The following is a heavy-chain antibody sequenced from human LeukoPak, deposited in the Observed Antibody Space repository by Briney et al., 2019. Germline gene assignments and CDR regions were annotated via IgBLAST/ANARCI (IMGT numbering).Heavy chain of an antibody. V-gene: IGHV1-3*01. CDR2: INAGNGNT. CDR1: GYTFTSYA. J-gene: IGHJ4*02. CDR3: TADKWEPLDY. D-gene: IGHD1-26*01. Sequence: ASVKVSCKASGYTFTSYAMHWVRQAPGQRLEWMGWINAGNGNTKYSQRFQGRFSMSEDTSTDTAYMELSSLTLEDTAVYCATADKWEPLDYWGQGTLVTVSS.